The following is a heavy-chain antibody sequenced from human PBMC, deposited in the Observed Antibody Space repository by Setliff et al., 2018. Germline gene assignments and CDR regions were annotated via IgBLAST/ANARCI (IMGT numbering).Heavy chain of an antibody. D-gene: IGHD5-12*01. CDR1: GFTFSTSA. Sequence: GSLRLSCATSGFTFSTSAMHWLRQSPDNRLEWLAYIHYGGGHIQYADTVKGRFTVSRDTSNNILYLQMDSLRAEDTALYYCPKSRYDDSESFQHWGQGTLVTVSS. V-gene: IGHV3-30*02. CDR2: IHYGGGHI. J-gene: IGHJ1*01. CDR3: PKSRYDDSESFQH.